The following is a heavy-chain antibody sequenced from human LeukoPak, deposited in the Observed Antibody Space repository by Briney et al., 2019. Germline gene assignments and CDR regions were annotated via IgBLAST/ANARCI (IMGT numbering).Heavy chain of an antibody. CDR1: GGSISSSSYY. CDR2: IYYSGST. V-gene: IGHV4-39*02. D-gene: IGHD2-2*01. CDR3: AREEVVLYYYYGMDV. Sequence: SETLSLTCTVSGGSISSSSYYWGWIRQPPGKGLEWIGSIYYSGSTYYNPSHKSRVTISVDTSKNQFSLKLSSVTAADTAVYYCAREEVVLYYYYGMDVWGQGTTVTVSS. J-gene: IGHJ6*02.